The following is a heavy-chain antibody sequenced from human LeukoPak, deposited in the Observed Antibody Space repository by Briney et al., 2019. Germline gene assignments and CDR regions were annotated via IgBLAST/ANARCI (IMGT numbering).Heavy chain of an antibody. Sequence: GGSLRLSCTASGFTFGDYAMSWVRQAPGKGLEWVGFIRSKAYGGTTEYAASVKGRFTISRDDSKSIAYLQMSSLKAEDTAVYYCTRDPRGSYGPDAFDIWGQGTMVTVSS. J-gene: IGHJ3*02. D-gene: IGHD1-26*01. V-gene: IGHV3-49*04. CDR2: IRSKAYGGTT. CDR1: GFTFGDYA. CDR3: TRDPRGSYGPDAFDI.